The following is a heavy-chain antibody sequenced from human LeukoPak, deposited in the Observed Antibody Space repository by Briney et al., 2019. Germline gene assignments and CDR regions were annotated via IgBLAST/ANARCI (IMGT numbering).Heavy chain of an antibody. V-gene: IGHV4-39*07. Sequence: SETLSLTCTVSGDSIISSSYYWGWIRQPPGKGLEWIGSIYYSGNTDYNPSLRSRVTISVETSKNQFSLKLSSVTAADTAVYYCARSKYGGPDYWGQGTLVTVSS. J-gene: IGHJ4*02. CDR1: GDSIISSSYY. CDR2: IYYSGNT. D-gene: IGHD3-10*02. CDR3: ARSKYGGPDY.